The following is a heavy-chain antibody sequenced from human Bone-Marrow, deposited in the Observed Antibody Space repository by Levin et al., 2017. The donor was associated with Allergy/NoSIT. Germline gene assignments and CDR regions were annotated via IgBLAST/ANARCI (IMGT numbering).Heavy chain of an antibody. Sequence: GESLKISCKASGYTFSGYYIHLVRQAPGQGLEWMGRINPNTGDTDYGQKLRGRVTLTWDTSINTAYMDLSSLRSDDTAIYYCSTGSTEYYFYYYMDVWGIGTSVTVSS. CDR1: GYTFSGYY. D-gene: IGHD2-2*01. CDR3: STGSTEYYFYYYMDV. J-gene: IGHJ6*03. CDR2: INPNTGDT. V-gene: IGHV1-2*06.